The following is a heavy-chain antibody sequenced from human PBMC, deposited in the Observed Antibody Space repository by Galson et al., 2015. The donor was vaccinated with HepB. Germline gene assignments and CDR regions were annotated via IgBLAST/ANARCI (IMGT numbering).Heavy chain of an antibody. V-gene: IGHV3-30-3*01. CDR1: GFTFSSYA. J-gene: IGHJ6*02. Sequence: SMRLSCAASGFTFSSYALHWVRQAPGKGLEWVAVISYDGSNKYYADSVKGRFTISRDNSKNTLYLQMNSLRAEDTAVYYCARAGQYSSSWYSYYYYYYGMDVWGQGTTVTVSS. CDR3: ARAGQYSSSWYSYYYYYYGMDV. CDR2: ISYDGSNK. D-gene: IGHD6-13*01.